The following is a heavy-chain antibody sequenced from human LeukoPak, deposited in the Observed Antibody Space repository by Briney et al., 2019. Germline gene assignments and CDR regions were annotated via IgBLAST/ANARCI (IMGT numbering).Heavy chain of an antibody. CDR2: INPNSGGT. J-gene: IGHJ5*02. V-gene: IGHV1-2*02. CDR1: GYTFTSYA. Sequence: ASVKVSCKASGYTFTSYAMHWVRQAPGQRLEWMGWINPNSGGTNYAQKFQGRVTMTRDTSISTAYMELSRLRSDDTAVYYCARDFGPIVVVPAAMPGWFDPWGQGTLVIVSS. D-gene: IGHD2-2*01. CDR3: ARDFGPIVVVPAAMPGWFDP.